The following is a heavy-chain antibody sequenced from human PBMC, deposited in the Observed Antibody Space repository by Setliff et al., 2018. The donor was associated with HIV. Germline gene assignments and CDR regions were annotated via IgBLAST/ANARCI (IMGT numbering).Heavy chain of an antibody. CDR3: ARGYPVSYYYYMDV. V-gene: IGHV4-31*03. D-gene: IGHD3-16*02. CDR2: IYYSGST. J-gene: IGHJ6*03. Sequence: SETLSLTCTVSGGSISSGGYYWSWIRQQPGKGLEWIGYIYYSGSTYYNPSLKSRVTISVDTSKNQFSLKLSSVTAADTVVYYCARGYPVSYYYYMDVWGKGTTVTVSS. CDR1: GGSISSGGYY.